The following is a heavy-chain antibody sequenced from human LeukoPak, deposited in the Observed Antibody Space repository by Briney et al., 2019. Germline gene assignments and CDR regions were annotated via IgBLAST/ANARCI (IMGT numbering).Heavy chain of an antibody. Sequence: ASVKVSCKASGYTFTSYDINWVRQATGQGLEWMGWMNPNSGNTGYAQKFQGRVTMTRNTSISTAYMELSSLRAEDTAVYYCAKDVVPGYCSSTSCYPWGQGTLVTVSS. CDR2: MNPNSGNT. J-gene: IGHJ5*02. CDR3: AKDVVPGYCSSTSCYP. CDR1: GYTFTSYD. D-gene: IGHD2-2*01. V-gene: IGHV1-8*01.